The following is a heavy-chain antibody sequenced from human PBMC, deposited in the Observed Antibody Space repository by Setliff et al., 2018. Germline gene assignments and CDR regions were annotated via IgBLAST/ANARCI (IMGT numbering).Heavy chain of an antibody. CDR1: GFNFMNYG. CDR3: VRVGVTTWGQSWFDP. CDR2: ISSISSSTI. J-gene: IGHJ5*02. D-gene: IGHD3-3*01. V-gene: IGHV3-48*01. Sequence: GGSLRLSCAASGFNFMNYGMNWVRQAPGEGLEWVSYISSISSSTIYYADSVKGRFTVSRDNAKNSLYLQMNSLRAEDTAVYYCVRVGVTTWGQSWFDPWGQGTLVTVSS.